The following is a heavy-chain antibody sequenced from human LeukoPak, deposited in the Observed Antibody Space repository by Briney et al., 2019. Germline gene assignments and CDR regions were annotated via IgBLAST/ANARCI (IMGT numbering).Heavy chain of an antibody. V-gene: IGHV4-59*01. CDR2: IYYSGST. CDR3: ARGLMMAVAGRGEFHY. CDR1: GGSIISDY. J-gene: IGHJ4*02. D-gene: IGHD6-13*01. Sequence: SETLSLTFIVSGGSIISDYGSWIRQPPGKGLEWIGYIYYSGSTNYNPSLKSRVTISVDTSKNQFSLKLSSVTAAVTAFYYCARGLMMAVAGRGEFHYWGQGTLVTVSS.